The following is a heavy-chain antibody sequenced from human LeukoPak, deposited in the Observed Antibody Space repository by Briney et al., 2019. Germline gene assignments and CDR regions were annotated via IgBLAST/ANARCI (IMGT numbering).Heavy chain of an antibody. CDR1: GFTFSSHW. D-gene: IGHD5-24*01. CDR2: IHEDGSDK. J-gene: IGHJ3*02. Sequence: PGGSLRLTCAASGFTFSSHWMNWVRQAPGKGLEGVANIHEDGSDKYYVDSVKGRFTVSRDNARNSLYLQMNSLRAEDTAVYYCARILRLHTPRAFDIWGQGTMVTVSS. CDR3: ARILRLHTPRAFDI. V-gene: IGHV3-7*05.